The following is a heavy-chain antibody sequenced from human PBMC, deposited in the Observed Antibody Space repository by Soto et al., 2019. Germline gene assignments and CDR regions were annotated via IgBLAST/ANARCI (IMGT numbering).Heavy chain of an antibody. CDR3: AREYREDAFDI. CDR2: INAGNGNT. D-gene: IGHD5-12*01. V-gene: IGHV1-3*01. J-gene: IGHJ3*02. Sequence: GASVKVSCKASGYTFTSCAMRWVRQAPGQRLEWMGWINAGNGNTKYSQKFQGRVTITRDTSASTAYMELSSLRSEDTAVYYCAREYREDAFDIWGQGTMVTVSS. CDR1: GYTFTSCA.